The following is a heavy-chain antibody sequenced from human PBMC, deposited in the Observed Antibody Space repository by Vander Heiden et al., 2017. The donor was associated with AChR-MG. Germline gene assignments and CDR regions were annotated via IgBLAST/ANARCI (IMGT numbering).Heavy chain of an antibody. Sequence: QVQLVESGGGAVQPGRSGRRSCAASGFTFSSLDWYWVRQAPGKGLEWVAFISYDGSNKYHADSVKGRFTISRDNSKNRLYLHMNSLRAEDTAVYYCAKSRRALVRGVRFYGMDVWCQGTTVTVSS. J-gene: IGHJ6*02. CDR2: ISYDGSNK. V-gene: IGHV3-30*18. CDR3: AKSRRALVRGVRFYGMDV. CDR1: GFTFSSLD. D-gene: IGHD3-10*01.